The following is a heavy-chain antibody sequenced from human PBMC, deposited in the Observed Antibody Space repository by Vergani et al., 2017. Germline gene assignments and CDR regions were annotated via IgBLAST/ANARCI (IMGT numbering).Heavy chain of an antibody. J-gene: IGHJ6*03. CDR2: IWYDGSNK. Sequence: QVQLVESGGGVVQPGRSLRLSCAASGFTFSSYGMHWVRQAPGKGLEWVAVIWYDGSNKYYADSVKGRFTISRDNSKNTLYLQMNSLRAEDTAVYYCARAAAGTEYYYYMDVWGKGTTVTVSS. V-gene: IGHV3-33*01. D-gene: IGHD6-13*01. CDR3: ARAAAGTEYYYYMDV. CDR1: GFTFSSYG.